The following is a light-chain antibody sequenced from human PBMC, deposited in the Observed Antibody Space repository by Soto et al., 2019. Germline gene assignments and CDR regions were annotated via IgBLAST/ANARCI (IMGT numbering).Light chain of an antibody. Sequence: EIVMTHSPDTVYVSPWERATLSCRASQSVRSNLAWYQHKPGRAPRLLIYDGSTRALGIPARFSGSESGTEFTLTISSLRSEDFAVYFCQQYDDWPITFGHGTRLEIK. CDR2: DGS. CDR3: QQYDDWPIT. J-gene: IGKJ5*01. V-gene: IGKV3-15*01. CDR1: QSVRSN.